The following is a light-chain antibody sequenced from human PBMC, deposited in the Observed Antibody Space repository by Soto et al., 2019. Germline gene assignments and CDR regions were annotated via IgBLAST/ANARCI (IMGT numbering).Light chain of an antibody. CDR2: EVN. V-gene: IGLV2-14*01. CDR3: SSFSTTAILVV. J-gene: IGLJ2*01. Sequence: QSALTQPASVSGPPGQSITISCTGTSSDVGAYDSVSWYQQHPGKAPKLIIYEVNYRPLGVSNRFSGSKSGNMASLTISGLQVEDEADYFCSSFSTTAILVVFGGRTKLTVL. CDR1: SSDVGAYDS.